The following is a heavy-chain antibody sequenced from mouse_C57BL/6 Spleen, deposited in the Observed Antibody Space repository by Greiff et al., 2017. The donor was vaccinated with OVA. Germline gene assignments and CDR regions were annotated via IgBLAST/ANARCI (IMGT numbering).Heavy chain of an antibody. D-gene: IGHD3-2*02. V-gene: IGHV1-26*01. J-gene: IGHJ3*01. CDR2: INPNNGGT. CDR3: ARSGQLRPFAY. CDR1: GYTLTDYY. Sequence: EVQLQQSGPELVKPGASVKISCKASGYTLTDYYMNWVKQSHGKSLEWIGDINPNNGGTSYNQKFKGKATLTVDKSSSTAYMELRSLTSEDSAVYYCARSGQLRPFAYWGQGTLVTVSA.